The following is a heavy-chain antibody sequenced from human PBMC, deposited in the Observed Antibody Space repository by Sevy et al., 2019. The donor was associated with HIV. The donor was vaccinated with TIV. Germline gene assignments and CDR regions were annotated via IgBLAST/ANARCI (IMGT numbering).Heavy chain of an antibody. Sequence: GGSLRLSCAASGFTFSSYWMSWVRQAPGKGLEWVANIKQDGSEKYYVDSVKGRFTISRDNAKNSLYLQMNSLRAEDTAVYYCARVLLGANRDFDYWGQGTLVTVSS. J-gene: IGHJ4*02. CDR2: IKQDGSEK. D-gene: IGHD1-26*01. CDR3: ARVLLGANRDFDY. V-gene: IGHV3-7*03. CDR1: GFTFSSYW.